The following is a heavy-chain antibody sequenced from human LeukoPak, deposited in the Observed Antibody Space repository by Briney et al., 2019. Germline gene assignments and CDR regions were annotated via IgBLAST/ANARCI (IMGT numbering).Heavy chain of an antibody. CDR2: IYYSGST. Sequence: PSGTLSLTCTVSGGSISSYYWSWIRQPPGKGLEWIGYIYYSGSTNYNPSLKSRVTISVDTSKNQFSLKLSSVTAADTAVYYCASLGYCSSTSCYHFDYWGQGTLVTVSS. CDR1: GGSISSYY. CDR3: ASLGYCSSTSCYHFDY. J-gene: IGHJ4*02. D-gene: IGHD2-2*01. V-gene: IGHV4-59*12.